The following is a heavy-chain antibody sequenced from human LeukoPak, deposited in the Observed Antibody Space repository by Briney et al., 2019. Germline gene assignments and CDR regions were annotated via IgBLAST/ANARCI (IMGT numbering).Heavy chain of an antibody. CDR3: ARDLGYSGFDWAP. Sequence: SETLSLTCTVSGGSMSSYYWSWIRQPPGKRLEWVGSIYSSGNTYYNPTLKSRVTISVDTSKNQFSLNLTSVTAADAAVYYCARDLGYSGFDWAPWGQGTLVTVSS. V-gene: IGHV4-4*08. CDR1: GGSMSSYY. CDR2: IYSSGNT. D-gene: IGHD5-12*01. J-gene: IGHJ5*02.